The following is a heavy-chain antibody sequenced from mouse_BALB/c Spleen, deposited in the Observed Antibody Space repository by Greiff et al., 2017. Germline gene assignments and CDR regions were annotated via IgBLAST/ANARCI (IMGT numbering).Heavy chain of an antibody. V-gene: IGHV7-3*02. CDR1: GFTFTDYY. J-gene: IGHJ2*01. CDR3: ARDLYYFDY. Sequence: EVHLVESGGGLVQPGGSLRLSCATSGFTFTDYYMSWVRQPPGKALEWLGFIRNKANGYTTEYSASVKGRFTISRDNSQSILYLQMNTLRAEDSATYYCARDLYYFDYWGQGTTLTVSS. CDR2: IRNKANGYTT.